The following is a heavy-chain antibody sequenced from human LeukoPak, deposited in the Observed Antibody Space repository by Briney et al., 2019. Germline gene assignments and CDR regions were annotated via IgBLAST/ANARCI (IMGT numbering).Heavy chain of an antibody. CDR1: GFTFNNYW. CDR2: IKQDGSEK. CDR3: ARDGAVAGAFDI. J-gene: IGHJ3*02. D-gene: IGHD6-19*01. V-gene: IGHV3-7*01. Sequence: PGGSLRLSCAASGFTFNNYWMSWVRQAPGKGLEWVTNIKQDGSEKKYVDSVKGRFTISRDNAKNSLYLQMNSLRAEDTAVYYCARDGAVAGAFDIWGQGTMVTVSS.